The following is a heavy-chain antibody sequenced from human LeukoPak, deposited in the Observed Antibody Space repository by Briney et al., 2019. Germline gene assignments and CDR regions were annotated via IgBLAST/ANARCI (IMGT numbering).Heavy chain of an antibody. J-gene: IGHJ4*02. V-gene: IGHV3-23*01. Sequence: GGSLRLSCAASGFTFNSYAMTWVRQAPGKGLEWVSHVSGSGGITYYADSVKGRFTISRDNSKNTLYQQMNSLRAEDTAVYYCAKGVSVRGVCLDYWGQGTLVTVSS. CDR3: AKGVSVRGVCLDY. CDR2: VSGSGGIT. D-gene: IGHD3-10*01. CDR1: GFTFNSYA.